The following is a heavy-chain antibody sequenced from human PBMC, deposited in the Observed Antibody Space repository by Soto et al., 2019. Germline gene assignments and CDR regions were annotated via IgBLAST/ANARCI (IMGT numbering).Heavy chain of an antibody. D-gene: IGHD6-25*01. CDR1: GLTVSNNS. V-gene: IGHV3-66*01. CDR3: ARAGVYSSANMDV. CDR2: TFSGGST. Sequence: EVQLVESGGGLVQPGGSLRVSCAASGLTVSNNSMNWVRQAPGKGLEWVSITFSGGSTYYADSVKGRFTISRDNSKNTLHLQMNSLTAEDTAVYYCARAGVYSSANMDVWGQGATVTVSS. J-gene: IGHJ6*02.